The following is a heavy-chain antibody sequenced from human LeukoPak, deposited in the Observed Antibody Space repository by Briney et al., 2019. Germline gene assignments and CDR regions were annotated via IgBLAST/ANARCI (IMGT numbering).Heavy chain of an antibody. CDR1: GFTFSSYW. J-gene: IGHJ6*03. D-gene: IGHD5-18*01. V-gene: IGHV3-7*01. CDR3: ARTRHSRYYYYYMDV. CDR2: IKQDGSEK. Sequence: PGGSLRLSCAASGFTFSSYWMSWVRQAPGKGLEWVANIKQDGSEKYYVDSVKGRFTISRDNAKNSLYLQMNSLRAEDTAVYYCARTRHSRYYYYYMDVWGKGTTVTVSS.